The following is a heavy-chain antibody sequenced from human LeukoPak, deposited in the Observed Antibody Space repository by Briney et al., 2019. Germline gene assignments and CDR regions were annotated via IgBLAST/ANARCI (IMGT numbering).Heavy chain of an antibody. CDR2: IIPIFGTA. D-gene: IGHD3-9*01. V-gene: IGHV1-69*06. J-gene: IGHJ6*04. Sequence: SVKVSCKASGGTFSSYAISWVRQAPGQGLEWMGGIIPIFGTANYAQKFQGRVTITADKSTSTAYMELSSLRSEDTAVYYCARGGDILTGYYTTDYYYYGMDVWGKGTTVTVSS. CDR1: GGTFSSYA. CDR3: ARGGDILTGYYTTDYYYYGMDV.